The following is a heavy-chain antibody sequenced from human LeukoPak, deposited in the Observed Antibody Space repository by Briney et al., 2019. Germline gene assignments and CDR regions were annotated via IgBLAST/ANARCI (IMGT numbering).Heavy chain of an antibody. J-gene: IGHJ4*02. Sequence: ASVKVSCKASGYTFTSYGISWVRQAPGQGLEWMGWISAYNGNTNYAQKLQGRVTMTTDTSTSTVYMELSSLRSEDTAVYYCARSVASYYDSSGYEYWGQGTLVTVSS. CDR3: ARSVASYYDSSGYEY. V-gene: IGHV1-18*01. CDR1: GYTFTSYG. D-gene: IGHD3-22*01. CDR2: ISAYNGNT.